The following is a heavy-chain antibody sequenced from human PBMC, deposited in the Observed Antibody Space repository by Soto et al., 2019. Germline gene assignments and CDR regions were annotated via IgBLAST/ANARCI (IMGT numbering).Heavy chain of an antibody. CDR3: AKGRCYCTSTSCYVVSDY. Sequence: EVQLLESGGGLVQPGGSLRLSCAASGFTFSSYAMSWVRQAPGKGLEWVSAISGSGYSTYYADSVKGRFTISRDNSKNTLYLQMNSLRAEDTAVYYCAKGRCYCTSTSCYVVSDYWGQGTLVTVSS. J-gene: IGHJ4*02. CDR2: ISGSGYST. V-gene: IGHV3-23*01. D-gene: IGHD2-2*01. CDR1: GFTFSSYA.